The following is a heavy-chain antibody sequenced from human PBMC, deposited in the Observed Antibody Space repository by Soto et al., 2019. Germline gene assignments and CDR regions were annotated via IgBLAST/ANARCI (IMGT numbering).Heavy chain of an antibody. CDR3: AKEAAGFHP. V-gene: IGHV3-7*05. CDR1: GFIFNNYW. J-gene: IGHJ5*02. Sequence: GGSLRLSCEASGFIFNNYWMSWVRQAPGKGLEWVANINQVGSEKYYVDSVKGRFTISRDNAKNSLFLQMDSLRADDTAVYYCAKEAAGFHPWGQGTLVTVSS. D-gene: IGHD6-13*01. CDR2: INQVGSEK.